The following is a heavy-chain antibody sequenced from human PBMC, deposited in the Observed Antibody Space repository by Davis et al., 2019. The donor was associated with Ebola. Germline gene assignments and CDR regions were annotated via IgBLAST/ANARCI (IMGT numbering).Heavy chain of an antibody. Sequence: SETLSPTCPLYGASSIGFYCSWIRQPPGKGLEWTGEINPSGSTNYNPSLTSRVTISVDTSKNQFSLKLSSVTAADTAVYYCARGFSSSWSDLDYWGKGTLVTVSS. CDR1: GASSIGFY. D-gene: IGHD6-13*01. CDR2: INPSGST. J-gene: IGHJ4*02. CDR3: ARGFSSSWSDLDY. V-gene: IGHV4-34*01.